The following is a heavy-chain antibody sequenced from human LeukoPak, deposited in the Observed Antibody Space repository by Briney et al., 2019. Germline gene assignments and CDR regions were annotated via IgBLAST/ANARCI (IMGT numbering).Heavy chain of an antibody. Sequence: AASVRVSCKASEYTFTVYYMHWVRQAPGQGLEWMGWINPNSGGTNYAQKFQGRVTMTRDTSISTAYMELSRLRSDDTAVYYCARGSSTLTNCFDPWGQGTLVTVSS. CDR3: ARGSSTLTNCFDP. CDR1: EYTFTVYY. CDR2: INPNSGGT. J-gene: IGHJ5*02. V-gene: IGHV1-2*02. D-gene: IGHD2-2*01.